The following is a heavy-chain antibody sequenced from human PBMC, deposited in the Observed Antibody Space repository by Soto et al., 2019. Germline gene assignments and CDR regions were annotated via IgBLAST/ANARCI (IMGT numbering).Heavy chain of an antibody. J-gene: IGHJ4*02. CDR3: AKGNLLDYYDLEYYFEY. V-gene: IGHV3-23*01. CDR1: GFTFSSYA. Sequence: EVQLLESGGGVVQPGGSLRLSCAASGFTFSSYAMSWVRQAPGKGLEWVSAISGSGGSTYYADSVKGRFTISRDNSKNTLYLQMNSLRAEDTAVYYCAKGNLLDYYDLEYYFEYWGQGALVTVSS. D-gene: IGHD3-3*01. CDR2: ISGSGGST.